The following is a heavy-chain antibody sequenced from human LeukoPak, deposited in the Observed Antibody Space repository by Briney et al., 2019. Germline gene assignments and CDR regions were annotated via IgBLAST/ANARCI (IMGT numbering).Heavy chain of an antibody. J-gene: IGHJ3*02. V-gene: IGHV4-34*01. CDR3: VRGGQGDGHSADEAFDI. D-gene: IGHD5-18*01. Sequence: SSETLSLTCAVYGGSFSGYYWSWIRQPPGKGLEWIGEINHSGSTNYNPSLKSRVTISVDTSKNQFSLKLSSVTAADTAVYYCVRGGQGDGHSADEAFDIWGQGTMVTVS. CDR1: GGSFSGYY. CDR2: INHSGST.